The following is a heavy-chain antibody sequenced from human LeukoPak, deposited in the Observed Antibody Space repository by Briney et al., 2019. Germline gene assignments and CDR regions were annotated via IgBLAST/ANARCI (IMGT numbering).Heavy chain of an antibody. CDR3: ASPTKYSSSWFLLY. D-gene: IGHD6-13*01. CDR2: IIPIFGTA. CDR1: AGTFSIYA. Sequence: EASVTLSFTASAGTFSIYAISWVRQAPGQGLEWMGGIIPIFGTANYAQKFQGRVTITTDESTSTDYMELSSLRSEDTAVYDCASPTKYSSSWFLLYWGQGTLVTVSS. J-gene: IGHJ4*02. V-gene: IGHV1-69*05.